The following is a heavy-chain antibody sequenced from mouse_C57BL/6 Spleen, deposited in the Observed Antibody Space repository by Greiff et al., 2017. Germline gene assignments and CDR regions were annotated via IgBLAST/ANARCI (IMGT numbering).Heavy chain of an antibody. J-gene: IGHJ4*01. D-gene: IGHD3-2*02. CDR1: GFTFSDYG. CDR2: ISSGSSTI. Sequence: EVQLVESGGGLVKPGGSLKPSCAASGFTFSDYGMHWVRQAPEKGLEWVAYISSGSSTIYYADTVKGRFTISRDNAKNTLFLQMTSLRSEDTAMYYCAITAQAYGYAMDYWGQGTSVTVSS. V-gene: IGHV5-17*01. CDR3: AITAQAYGYAMDY.